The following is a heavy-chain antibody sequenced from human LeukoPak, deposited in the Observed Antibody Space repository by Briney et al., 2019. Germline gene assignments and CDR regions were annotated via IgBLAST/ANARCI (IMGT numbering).Heavy chain of an antibody. V-gene: IGHV1-69*04. CDR2: IIPILGIA. D-gene: IGHD6-13*01. Sequence: SVKVSCKASGGTFSSYAISWVRQAPGQGLEWMGRIIPILGIANYAQKFQGRVTITADKSTSTAYMELSSLRSEDTAVYYCARSPEYSSSWLNYYGMDVWVQGTAVTVCS. CDR3: ARSPEYSSSWLNYYGMDV. CDR1: GGTFSSYA. J-gene: IGHJ6*02.